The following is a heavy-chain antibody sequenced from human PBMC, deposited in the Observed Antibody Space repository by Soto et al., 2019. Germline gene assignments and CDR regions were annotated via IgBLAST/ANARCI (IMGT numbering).Heavy chain of an antibody. V-gene: IGHV3-11*06. J-gene: IGHJ4*02. CDR1: GFTFSDYY. CDR3: AREGYSYLYGFDY. CDR2: ISSSSSYT. Sequence: PGGSLRLSCAASGFTFSDYYMSWIRQAPGKGLEWVSYISSSSSYTNYADSVKGRFTISRDNAKNSLYLQMNSLRAEDTAVYYCAREGYSYLYGFDYWGQGTLVTVSS. D-gene: IGHD5-18*01.